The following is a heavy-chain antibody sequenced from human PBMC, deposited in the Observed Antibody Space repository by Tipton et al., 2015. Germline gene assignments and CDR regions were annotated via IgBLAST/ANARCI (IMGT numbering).Heavy chain of an antibody. V-gene: IGHV3-23*01. CDR3: AKTRGSGSYKYYYYGMDV. CDR2: ISASGSGT. D-gene: IGHD3-10*01. Sequence: GSLRLSCAASGFTFSNYAMSWVRQAPGKGLEWVSAISASGSGTYYTDSLKGRFTISRDNSRNTLYLQMNSLRAEDTAVYYCAKTRGSGSYKYYYYGMDVWGQGTTVTVSS. CDR1: GFTFSNYA. J-gene: IGHJ6*02.